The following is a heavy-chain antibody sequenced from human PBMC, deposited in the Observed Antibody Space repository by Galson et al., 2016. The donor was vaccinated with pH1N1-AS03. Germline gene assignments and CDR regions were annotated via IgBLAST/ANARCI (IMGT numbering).Heavy chain of an antibody. CDR1: GFSFNTFA. D-gene: IGHD4-17*01. CDR2: ISASGDST. V-gene: IGHV3-23*01. CDR3: VKEGPEWTDYGEYYFDY. J-gene: IGHJ4*02. Sequence: SLRLSCAASGFSFNTFAMSWVRQAQGKGLEWVSSISASGDSTYYADFVKGRFSISRDNSKNTLYLQLNSLRAEDTAVYYCVKEGPEWTDYGEYYFDYWGQGTLVTVSS.